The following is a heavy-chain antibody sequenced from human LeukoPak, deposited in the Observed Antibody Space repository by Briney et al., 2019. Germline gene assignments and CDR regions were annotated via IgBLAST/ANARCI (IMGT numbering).Heavy chain of an antibody. J-gene: IGHJ4*02. CDR1: GGSISSYY. CDR2: IYYSGNT. Sequence: SETLSLTCSVSGGSISSYYWSWIRQPPGKGLEWIGYIYYSGNTNYNPSLKSRVTMSVDTSKNQFSLKLSSVTAADTAVYYCARDIVGVTRAFGYWGQGTLATVSS. CDR3: ARDIVGVTRAFGY. V-gene: IGHV4-59*01. D-gene: IGHD1-26*01.